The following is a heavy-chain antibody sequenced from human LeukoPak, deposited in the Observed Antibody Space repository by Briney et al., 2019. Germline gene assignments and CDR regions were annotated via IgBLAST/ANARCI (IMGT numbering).Heavy chain of an antibody. CDR1: GFTVSSNY. CDR2: THSGGST. Sequence: GGSLRLSCAASGFTVSSNYMTWVRQAPGKGLEWVSITHSGGSTYYADSVKGRFTISRDNSKNTPYLQMNSLRAEDTAVYYCARDATYGFGYFDYWGQGTLVTVSS. J-gene: IGHJ4*02. CDR3: ARDATYGFGYFDY. V-gene: IGHV3-53*01. D-gene: IGHD3-10*01.